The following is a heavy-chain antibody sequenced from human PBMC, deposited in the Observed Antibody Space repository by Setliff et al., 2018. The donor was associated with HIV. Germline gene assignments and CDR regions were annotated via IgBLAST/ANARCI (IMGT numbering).Heavy chain of an antibody. D-gene: IGHD3-22*01. Sequence: GESLKISCKGSGYSFTSYWIGWVRQMPGKGLEWMGIIHPGDSDTRYSPSFQGQVTISADKSISTAYLQWSSLKASDTAMYYCARHLRSPYDSSGYYQDYWGQGTLVTVSS. CDR3: ARHLRSPYDSSGYYQDY. J-gene: IGHJ4*02. V-gene: IGHV5-51*01. CDR1: GYSFTSYW. CDR2: IHPGDSDT.